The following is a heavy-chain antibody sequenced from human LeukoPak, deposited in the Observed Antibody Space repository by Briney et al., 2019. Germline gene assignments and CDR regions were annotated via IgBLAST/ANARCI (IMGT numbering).Heavy chain of an antibody. CDR3: AKGPAKYSGYDYFEY. CDR2: ISGLGDST. V-gene: IGHV3-23*01. J-gene: IGHJ4*02. CDR1: GFSFSSFA. D-gene: IGHD5-12*01. Sequence: PGGSLRLPCAASGFSFSSFAMSWVRQAPGKGLEWVSVISGLGDSTNYAESVKGRFTISRDNSKNTVYLLMNSLRGEDTAVYYCAKGPAKYSGYDYFEYWGQGTLVTVSS.